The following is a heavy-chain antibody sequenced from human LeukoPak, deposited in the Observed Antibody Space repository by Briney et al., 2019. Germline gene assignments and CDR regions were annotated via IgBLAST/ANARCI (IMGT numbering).Heavy chain of an antibody. Sequence: SETLSLTCAVYGGSFSDYYWNWIRQPPGKGLEWIGEVNHSGSTNYNPSLKSRVNISVDTSNNHFSLNLSPVTAADTALYYCALEMATIPQGYWGQGTLVTVSS. J-gene: IGHJ4*02. D-gene: IGHD5-24*01. CDR3: ALEMATIPQGY. CDR1: GGSFSDYY. V-gene: IGHV4-34*01. CDR2: VNHSGST.